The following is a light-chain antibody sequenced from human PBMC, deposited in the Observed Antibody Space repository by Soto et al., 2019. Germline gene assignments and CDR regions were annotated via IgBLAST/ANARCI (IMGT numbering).Light chain of an antibody. CDR2: AAS. V-gene: IGKV1-39*01. CDR1: QSISSY. J-gene: IGKJ1*01. CDR3: QQSYSTPPT. Sequence: DIQMTQYPSSLSASVGDRVTITCRASQSISSYLNWYQQKPGKAPKLLIYAASSLQSGVPSRFSGSGSGTDCTLTISSLQPEDFATYYCQQSYSTPPTFGQGTKVEIK.